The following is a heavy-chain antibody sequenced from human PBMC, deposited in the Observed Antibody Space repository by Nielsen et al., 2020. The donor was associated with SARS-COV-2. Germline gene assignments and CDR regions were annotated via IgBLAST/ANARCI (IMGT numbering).Heavy chain of an antibody. J-gene: IGHJ6*02. CDR2: INHSGST. D-gene: IGHD3-10*01. V-gene: IGHV4-34*01. Sequence: WLRQPPGKGLEWIGEINHSGSTNYNPSLKSRVTISVDTSKNQFSLKLSSVTAADTAVYYCARGKTQPHYYGSGSYYYYYYGMDVWGQGTTVTVSS. CDR3: ARGKTQPHYYGSGSYYYYYYGMDV.